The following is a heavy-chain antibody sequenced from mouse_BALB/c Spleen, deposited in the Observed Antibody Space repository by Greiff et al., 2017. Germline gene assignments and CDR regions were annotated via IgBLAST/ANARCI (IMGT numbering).Heavy chain of an antibody. V-gene: IGHV3-2*02. Sequence: EVKLVESGPGLVKPSQSLSLTCTVTGYSITSDYAWNWIRQFPGNKLEWMGYISYSGSTSYNPSLKSRISITRDTSKNQFFLQLNSVTTEDTATYYCARSTKGFAYWGQGTLVTVSA. J-gene: IGHJ3*01. CDR1: GYSITSDYA. CDR3: ARSTKGFAY. CDR2: ISYSGST.